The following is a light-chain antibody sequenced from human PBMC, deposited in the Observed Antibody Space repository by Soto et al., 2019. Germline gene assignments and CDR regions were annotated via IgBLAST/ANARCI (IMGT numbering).Light chain of an antibody. J-gene: IGLJ3*02. V-gene: IGLV1-47*01. CDR2: RNN. Sequence: QSVLTQPPSASGTPGQRVTISCSGSSSNIGSNYVYWYQQLPGTAPKLLIYRNNQRPSGVPDRFSGSKSGTSASLAISGLRSADEADYYCAAWDASLSGWVFGGVTKLTVL. CDR1: SSNIGSNY. CDR3: AAWDASLSGWV.